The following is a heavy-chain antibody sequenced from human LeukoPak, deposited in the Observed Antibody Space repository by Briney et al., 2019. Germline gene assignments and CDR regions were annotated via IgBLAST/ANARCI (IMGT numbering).Heavy chain of an antibody. V-gene: IGHV5-51*01. D-gene: IGHD3-10*01. CDR3: ARQSRDGSKTRGYYFDS. Sequence: GESLKISCMGSGYSFTTYWIGWVRHMPGKGLEWMGIIYPGDSDTRYSPSFQGQVTISADKSISTAYLQWSSLKASDTAMYYCARQSRDGSKTRGYYFDSWGQGTLVTVSS. J-gene: IGHJ4*02. CDR1: GYSFTTYW. CDR2: IYPGDSDT.